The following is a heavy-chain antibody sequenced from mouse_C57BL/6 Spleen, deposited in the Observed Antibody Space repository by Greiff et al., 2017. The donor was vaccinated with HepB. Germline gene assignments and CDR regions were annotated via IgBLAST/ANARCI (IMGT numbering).Heavy chain of an antibody. Sequence: QVQLQQSGAELVKPGASVKISCKASGYTFTDYYINWVKQRPGQGLEWIGKIGPGSGSTYYNEKFKGKATLTADKSSSTAYMQLSSRTSEDSAVYFCARSYYYGSSYDYAMDYWGQGNAVTVSS. V-gene: IGHV1-77*01. CDR1: GYTFTDYY. CDR2: IGPGSGST. D-gene: IGHD1-1*01. CDR3: ARSYYYGSSYDYAMDY. J-gene: IGHJ4*01.